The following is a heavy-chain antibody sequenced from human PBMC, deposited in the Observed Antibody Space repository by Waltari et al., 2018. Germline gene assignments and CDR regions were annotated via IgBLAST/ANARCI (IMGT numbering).Heavy chain of an antibody. CDR3: VRSKLGYSSWRLAGDV. J-gene: IGHJ6*02. CDR1: GFTLSNYD. V-gene: IGHV3-13*01. Sequence: EVQLVESGGALVQPGGSLRLSCEVSGFTLSNYDIHWVRQVSEKGLEWVSGIGTAADSARDSYYVDSVKGRFTISRDYEKNSVHLQMNSLRPEDTAVYYCVRSKLGYSSWRLAGDVWGQGP. D-gene: IGHD4-4*01. CDR2: IGTAADSARDS.